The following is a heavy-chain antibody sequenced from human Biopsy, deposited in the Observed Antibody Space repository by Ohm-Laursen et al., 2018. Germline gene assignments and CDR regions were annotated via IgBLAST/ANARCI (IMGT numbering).Heavy chain of an antibody. D-gene: IGHD2-15*01. CDR1: GFTLTNYG. V-gene: IGHV3-21*01. CDR2: ISGTSNYV. J-gene: IGHJ3*02. CDR3: ARARFEDSLDM. Sequence: SLRLSCAASGFTLTNYGMNWVRQAPGKGLEWVSSISGTSNYVYYADSVKGRFTLSRDNAMKSLNLQMNSLRAEDTAVYYCARARFEDSLDMWGQGTLVTVSS.